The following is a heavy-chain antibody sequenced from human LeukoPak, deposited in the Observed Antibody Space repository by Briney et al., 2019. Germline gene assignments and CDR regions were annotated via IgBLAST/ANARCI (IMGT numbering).Heavy chain of an antibody. D-gene: IGHD6-13*01. Sequence: PGRSLRLSCAASGFTFSSYGMHWVRQAPGKGLEWVAVIWYDGSNKYYADSVKGRFTISRDNSKNTLYLQMNSLRAEDTAVYYCARGGSAAGTYYFDYWGQGTLVTVSS. J-gene: IGHJ4*02. CDR3: ARGGSAAGTYYFDY. CDR2: IWYDGSNK. CDR1: GFTFSSYG. V-gene: IGHV3-33*01.